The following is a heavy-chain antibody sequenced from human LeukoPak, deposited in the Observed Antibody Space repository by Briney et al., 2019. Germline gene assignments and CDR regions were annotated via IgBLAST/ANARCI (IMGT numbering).Heavy chain of an antibody. CDR3: ARVTTQFHAFDI. Sequence: SKTLSLTCTVSGGSISSYYWSWIRQPPGKGLEWIGYIYYSGSTNYNPSLKSRVTISVDTSKNQFSLKLSSVTAADTAVYYCARVTTQFHAFDIWGQGTMVTVSS. CDR1: GGSISSYY. CDR2: IYYSGST. J-gene: IGHJ3*02. D-gene: IGHD1-1*01. V-gene: IGHV4-59*01.